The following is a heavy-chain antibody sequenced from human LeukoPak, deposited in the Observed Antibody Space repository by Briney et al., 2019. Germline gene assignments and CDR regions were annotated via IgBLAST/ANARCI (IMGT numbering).Heavy chain of an antibody. J-gene: IGHJ3*02. Sequence: PGGSLILFCGASGFTVNSNYMRWVRQAPGKGVEWVSVFSSGGTTYYADSVKGRFTISIDNSKNTLYLQMDSLSAEDTAVYYCARGGDIVGATRSAFDIWGQGTVVTVSS. CDR1: GFTVNSNY. CDR2: FSSGGTT. CDR3: ARGGDIVGATRSAFDI. D-gene: IGHD1-26*01. V-gene: IGHV3-53*01.